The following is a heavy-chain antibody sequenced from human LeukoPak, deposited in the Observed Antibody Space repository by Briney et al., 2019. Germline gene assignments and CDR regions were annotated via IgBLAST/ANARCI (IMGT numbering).Heavy chain of an antibody. J-gene: IGHJ4*02. CDR3: ARETDLAYYYDSSGYRDSI. CDR1: GGTFSSYA. CDR2: IIPIFGTA. D-gene: IGHD3-22*01. Sequence: ASVKVSCKASGGTFSSYAISWVRQAPGQGLEWMGGIIPIFGTANYAQKFQGRVTMTTDTSTSTAHMELRSLRSDDTAVYYCARETDLAYYYDSSGYRDSIWGQGTLVTVSS. V-gene: IGHV1-69*05.